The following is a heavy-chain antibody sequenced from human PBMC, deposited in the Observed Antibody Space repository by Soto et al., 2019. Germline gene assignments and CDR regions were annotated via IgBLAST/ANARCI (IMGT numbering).Heavy chain of an antibody. Sequence: QVQLVQSGAEVKKPGSSVKVSCKASGGAFSDYAFSWVRQAPGQGLEWLGGIMPIFRAPDYAQKFQGRVTITADEFTRTAYREMNSLRSEDTAVYYCASWLKGTDIGNYYYGMDVWGQGTTVTVS. CDR2: IMPIFRAP. J-gene: IGHJ6*02. D-gene: IGHD2-21*02. CDR3: ASWLKGTDIGNYYYGMDV. V-gene: IGHV1-69*12. CDR1: GGAFSDYA.